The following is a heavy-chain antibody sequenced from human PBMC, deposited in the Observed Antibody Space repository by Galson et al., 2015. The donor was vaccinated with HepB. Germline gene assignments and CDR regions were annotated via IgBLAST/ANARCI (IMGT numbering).Heavy chain of an antibody. CDR2: IYPGDSDT. D-gene: IGHD5-24*01. Sequence: QSGAEVKKPGESLKISCKGSGYSFTSYWIGWVRQMPGKGLEWMGIIYPGDSDTRYSPSFQGQVTISADKSISTAYLQWGSLKASDTAMYYCATRGEMATITGAFDIWGQGTMVTVSS. V-gene: IGHV5-51*01. J-gene: IGHJ3*02. CDR3: ATRGEMATITGAFDI. CDR1: GYSFTSYW.